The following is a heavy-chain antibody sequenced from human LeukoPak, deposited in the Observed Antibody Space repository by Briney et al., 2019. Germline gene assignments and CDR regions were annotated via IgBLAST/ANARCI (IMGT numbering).Heavy chain of an antibody. J-gene: IGHJ4*02. V-gene: IGHV4-39*01. D-gene: IGHD6-19*01. Sequence: SETLSLTCTVSGGSIRSSYYYWGWIRQPPGKGLEWIGSIYDSGSTYYNPSLKSRVTISVDTSKNQFSLKLSSVTAADTAVYYCARGSWGSGYTDFDYWGQGTLVTVSS. CDR3: ARGSWGSGYTDFDY. CDR2: IYDSGST. CDR1: GGSIRSSYYY.